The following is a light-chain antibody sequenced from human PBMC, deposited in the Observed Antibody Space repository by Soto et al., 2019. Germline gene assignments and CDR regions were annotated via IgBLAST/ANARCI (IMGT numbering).Light chain of an antibody. CDR2: GAS. V-gene: IGKV3D-20*02. J-gene: IGKJ5*01. CDR1: QSVSSNY. Sequence: EIVLTQSPVTLSSSPGDRVTLSSRASQSVSSNYLAWYQQKPGQAPRLLIYGASTRATGIPARFSGSGSGTDFTLTISSLEPEDFAVYYCQQRSNLVSFGPGTRLEIK. CDR3: QQRSNLVS.